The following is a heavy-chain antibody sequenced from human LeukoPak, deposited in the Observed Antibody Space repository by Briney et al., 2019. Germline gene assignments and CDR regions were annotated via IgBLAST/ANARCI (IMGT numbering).Heavy chain of an antibody. V-gene: IGHV4-39*01. D-gene: IGHD6-6*01. CDR2: IYYSGST. Sequence: SETLSLTCTVSGGSISSSSYYWGWIRQPPGKGLEWIGSIYYSGSTYYNPSLKSRVTISVDTSKNQFSLKLSSVTAADTAVYYCARLLVGFYNSSSSYRFDYWGQGTLVTVSS. CDR1: GGSISSSSYY. CDR3: ARLLVGFYNSSSSYRFDY. J-gene: IGHJ4*02.